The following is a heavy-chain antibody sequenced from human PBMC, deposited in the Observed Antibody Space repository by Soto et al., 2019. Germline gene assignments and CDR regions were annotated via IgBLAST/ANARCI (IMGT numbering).Heavy chain of an antibody. J-gene: IGHJ4*02. D-gene: IGHD3-10*01. CDR2: IIPIFGTA. Sequence: QVQLVQSGAEVKKPGSSVKVSCKASGGTFSSYAISWVRQAPGQGLEWMGGIIPIFGTANYAQKFQGRVTINADESTSTAYMELRSLRSEDTVVYYCARESRYGSGSEPFDYWGQGTLVTVSS. CDR3: ARESRYGSGSEPFDY. CDR1: GGTFSSYA. V-gene: IGHV1-69*01.